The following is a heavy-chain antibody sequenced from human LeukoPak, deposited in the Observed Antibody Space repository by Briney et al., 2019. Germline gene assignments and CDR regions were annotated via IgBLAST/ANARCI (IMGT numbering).Heavy chain of an antibody. CDR2: I. Sequence: GVSLRLSCAASGFTFDNYAMQWARQGPGKGLEWVASIDYADSVKGRFTISRDNTKNFLYLQKNSLRPEDTALYYCAKGFASLPCRNHFDPWGQGTLVTVSS. CDR1: GFTFDNYA. J-gene: IGHJ5*02. CDR3: AKGFASLPCRNHFDP. V-gene: IGHV3-9*01. D-gene: IGHD1-14*01.